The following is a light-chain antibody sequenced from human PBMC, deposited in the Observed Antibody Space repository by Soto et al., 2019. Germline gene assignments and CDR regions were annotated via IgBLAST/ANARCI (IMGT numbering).Light chain of an antibody. CDR2: EVT. CDR1: RSDVGGYDY. Sequence: QSALTQPASVSGSPGQSIAISCTGTRSDVGGYDYVSWYQQQPDKAPKLMIYEVTKRPSGVSNRFSGSKSGNTASLTISGLQAEDEADYYCSLQTSGSTRVFGTGTKVTVL. V-gene: IGLV2-14*01. J-gene: IGLJ1*01. CDR3: SLQTSGSTRV.